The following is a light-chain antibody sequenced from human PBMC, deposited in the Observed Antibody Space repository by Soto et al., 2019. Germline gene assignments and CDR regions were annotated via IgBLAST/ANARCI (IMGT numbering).Light chain of an antibody. CDR1: QSVSSN. CDR2: GAS. Sequence: EIVMTQSPATLSVSPGERATLSCRASQSVSSNLAWYQQQPGQAPRLLIYGASTRATGIPARFSGSGSGTEFTLTISSLQSEDFEVYYCQQYNNWPPWTFGQGTKVDIK. V-gene: IGKV3-15*01. J-gene: IGKJ1*01. CDR3: QQYNNWPPWT.